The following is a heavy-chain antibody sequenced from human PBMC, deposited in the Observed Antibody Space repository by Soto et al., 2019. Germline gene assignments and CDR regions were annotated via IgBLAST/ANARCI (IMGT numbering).Heavy chain of an antibody. Sequence: GGSLRLSCVASGFTLSNYGMHWVRQAPGKGLEWISLICYEGTTKYSTDSMKGRFSISRDQSKSTLYLQVNSLRAEDTAVYYCAYMVRGVTDDAFDIWGQGTMVTVSS. CDR1: GFTLSNYG. V-gene: IGHV3-33*01. J-gene: IGHJ3*02. D-gene: IGHD3-10*01. CDR2: ICYEGTTK. CDR3: AYMVRGVTDDAFDI.